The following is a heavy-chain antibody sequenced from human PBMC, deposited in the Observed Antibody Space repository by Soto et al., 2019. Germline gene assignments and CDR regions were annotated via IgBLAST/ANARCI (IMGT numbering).Heavy chain of an antibody. CDR2: INGDGSST. D-gene: IGHD3-10*01. CDR3: ARHYASGTYSVDY. Sequence: EVQLVESGGDLVQPGGSLRLSCAASGFTFSNYLMHWVRQAPGKGLVWVSRINGDGSSTSYANSVKGRFTISRDNAKNTVYLQMNSLREEDTAGYYCARHYASGTYSVDYWGQGTLVTVSS. V-gene: IGHV3-74*01. J-gene: IGHJ4*02. CDR1: GFTFSNYL.